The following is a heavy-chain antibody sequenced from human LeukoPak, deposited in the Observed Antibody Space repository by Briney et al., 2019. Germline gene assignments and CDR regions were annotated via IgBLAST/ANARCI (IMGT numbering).Heavy chain of an antibody. CDR1: GYTFTSYG. D-gene: IGHD3-3*01. J-gene: IGHJ4*02. Sequence: ASVKVSCKASGYTFTSYGISWVRQAPGQGLEWMGWISAYNGNTNCAQKFQGRVTITADESTSTAYMELSSLRSEDTAVYYCAREVDPYDFWSGPSFDYWGQGTLVTVSS. CDR3: AREVDPYDFWSGPSFDY. CDR2: ISAYNGNT. V-gene: IGHV1-18*01.